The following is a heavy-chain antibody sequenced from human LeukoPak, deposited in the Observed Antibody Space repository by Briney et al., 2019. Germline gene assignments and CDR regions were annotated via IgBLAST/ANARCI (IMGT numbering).Heavy chain of an antibody. D-gene: IGHD1-7*01. CDR2: IYYSGST. CDR1: GGSISSGGYY. Sequence: SETLSLTCTVSGGSISSGGYYWSWIRQHPGKGLEWIEYIYYSGSTYYNPSLKGRVTISVDTSKNQFSLKLSSVTAADTAVYYCASGARYNWNYVGWFDPWGQGTLVTVSS. CDR3: ASGARYNWNYVGWFDP. V-gene: IGHV4-31*03. J-gene: IGHJ5*02.